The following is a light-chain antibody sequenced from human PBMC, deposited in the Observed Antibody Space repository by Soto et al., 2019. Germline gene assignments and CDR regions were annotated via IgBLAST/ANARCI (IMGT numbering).Light chain of an antibody. Sequence: EIVLTQSPGTLSLSPGERATLSCRASQSVSSSYLTCYQQRPGEAPRLLVYGPSSTAHGIPDRFSGSGSGTDFTLTISRLEPEVLAVYYCQQYGSSPLTFGGGTKVEIK. CDR3: QQYGSSPLT. CDR1: QSVSSSY. J-gene: IGKJ4*01. CDR2: GPS. V-gene: IGKV3-20*01.